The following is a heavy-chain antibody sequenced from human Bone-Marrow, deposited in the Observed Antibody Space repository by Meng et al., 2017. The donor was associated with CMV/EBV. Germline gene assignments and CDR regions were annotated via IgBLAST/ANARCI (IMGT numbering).Heavy chain of an antibody. CDR2: ISAYNGDT. D-gene: IGHD2-2*01. CDR1: GYTFNYFG. J-gene: IGHJ5*02. Sequence: ASVKVSCKASGYTFNYFGISWVRQAPGQGPEWLGWISAYNGDTNYAQKFQGRVTMTTDTSTSTAYMELRRLRSDDTAVYYCARVPYCSSTSCYRNWFDPWGQGTLVTVSS. V-gene: IGHV1-18*01. CDR3: ARVPYCSSTSCYRNWFDP.